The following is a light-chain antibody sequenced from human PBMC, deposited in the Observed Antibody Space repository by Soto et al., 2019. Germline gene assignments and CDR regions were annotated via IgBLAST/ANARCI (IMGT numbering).Light chain of an antibody. J-gene: IGLJ3*02. CDR2: EVS. Sequence: QSALTQPASVSGSPGQSITISCTGTSSDVGGYNYVSWYQQHPGKAPKLMIYEVSNRPSGVSNRFSASKSGNTASLTISGLQAEDEADYYCSSYTGSAWVFGGGTKLTVL. CDR3: SSYTGSAWV. CDR1: SSDVGGYNY. V-gene: IGLV2-14*01.